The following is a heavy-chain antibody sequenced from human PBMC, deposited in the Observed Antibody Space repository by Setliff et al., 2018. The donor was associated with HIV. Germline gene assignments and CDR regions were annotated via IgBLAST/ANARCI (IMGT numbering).Heavy chain of an antibody. CDR3: ARLGSGWSDSYYYAMDI. D-gene: IGHD6-19*01. Sequence: ASVKVSCKPSGYTFTAYGLSWVRQAPGQGLEWMGWIATYSDETSYAQNLQGRVTMTTDTSTNTAYLELRSLRSDDTAVYFCARLGSGWSDSYYYAMDIWGQGTTVTVSS. CDR2: IATYSDET. CDR1: GYTFTAYG. J-gene: IGHJ6*02. V-gene: IGHV1-18*01.